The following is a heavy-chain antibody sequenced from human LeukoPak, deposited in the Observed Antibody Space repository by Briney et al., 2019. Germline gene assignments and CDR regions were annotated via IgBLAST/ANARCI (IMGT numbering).Heavy chain of an antibody. J-gene: IGHJ4*02. Sequence: PSETLSLTCTVSGGSISSHYWSWIRQPPGKGLEWIGYIYYNGNTNYNPSLKSRVTISVDTSKNQFSLKLSSVTAADTAVYYCARGSPVGDYWGQGTLVTVSS. V-gene: IGHV4-59*11. CDR2: IYYNGNT. CDR1: GGSISSHY. D-gene: IGHD3-10*01. CDR3: ARGSPVGDY.